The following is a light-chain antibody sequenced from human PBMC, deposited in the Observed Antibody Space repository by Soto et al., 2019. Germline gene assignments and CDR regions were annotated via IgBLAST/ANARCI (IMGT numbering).Light chain of an antibody. CDR2: AS. J-gene: IGKJ3*01. CDR1: QSVSDMY. CDR3: QRYGTSAL. Sequence: EIVLTQSPGTLSLSPGERATLSCRASQSVSDMYLAWYQQKPGQAPRLLIYASNRATGIPDRFTGSGSGTDFTLTISRLEPEDCAVYYCQRYGTSALFGPGTKVDIK. V-gene: IGKV3-20*01.